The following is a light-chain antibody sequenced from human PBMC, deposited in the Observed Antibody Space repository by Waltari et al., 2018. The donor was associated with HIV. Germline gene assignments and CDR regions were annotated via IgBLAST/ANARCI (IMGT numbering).Light chain of an antibody. CDR1: QNVITN. J-gene: IGKJ1*01. Sequence: EIVMTQSPATLSVSPGESVTLSCRASQNVITNLAWYQQKFGQAPRLLIYGASTRATGIPARFSGGGSGTEFTLTISSLQSEDFAIYYCQQYNNWPRTFGQGTKVEVK. CDR3: QQYNNWPRT. V-gene: IGKV3-15*01. CDR2: GAS.